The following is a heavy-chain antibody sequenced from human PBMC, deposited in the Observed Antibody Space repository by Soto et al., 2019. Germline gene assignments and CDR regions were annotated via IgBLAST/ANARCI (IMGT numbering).Heavy chain of an antibody. D-gene: IGHD3-16*01. CDR3: ARDPWAADY. J-gene: IGHJ4*02. Sequence: LRLSCAASGFTVSTKYMSWVRQAPGKGLEWVSVIYSGGSTFYADSVRGRFTISRDNSKNAVNLQMNSLRAEDTAVYYCARDPWAADYWGQGTLVTVSS. CDR2: IYSGGST. V-gene: IGHV3-66*01. CDR1: GFTVSTKY.